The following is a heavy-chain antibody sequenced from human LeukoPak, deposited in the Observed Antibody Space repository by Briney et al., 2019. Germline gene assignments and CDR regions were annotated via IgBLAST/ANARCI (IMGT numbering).Heavy chain of an antibody. V-gene: IGHV4-4*07. CDR3: ARGVAAPIYYYYYMDV. J-gene: IGHJ6*03. CDR2: IDTSGRP. CDR1: GGFVNEYY. Sequence: SETLSLTCAVSGGFVNEYYWSWIRQPAGKGLEWIGRIDTSGRPDYNTSLKSRVTMSLDTSKNQFSLMLSSVTAADTAVYYCARGVAAPIYYYYYMDVWGKGTTVTVSS. D-gene: IGHD6-13*01.